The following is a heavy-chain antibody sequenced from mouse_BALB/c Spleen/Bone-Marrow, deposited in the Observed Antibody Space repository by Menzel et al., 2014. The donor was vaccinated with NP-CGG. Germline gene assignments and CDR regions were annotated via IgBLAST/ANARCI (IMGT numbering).Heavy chain of an antibody. CDR2: INPSNGGT. Sequence: QVHVKQSGAELVKPGASVKLSCKASGYTFTSYYMYWVKPRPGQGLEWIGEINPSNGGTNFNEKFKSKATLTVDKSSSTAYMQLSSLTSEDSAVYYCTRREYYRYDRAMDYWGQGTSVTVSS. CDR3: TRREYYRYDRAMDY. CDR1: GYTFTSYY. D-gene: IGHD2-14*01. V-gene: IGHV1S81*02. J-gene: IGHJ4*01.